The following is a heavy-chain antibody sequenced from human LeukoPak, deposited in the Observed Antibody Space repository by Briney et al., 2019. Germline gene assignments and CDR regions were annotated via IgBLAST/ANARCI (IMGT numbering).Heavy chain of an antibody. D-gene: IGHD2-21*02. CDR1: GGSISSSSYY. Sequence: SETLSLTCTVSGGSISSSSYYWGWIRQPAGKGLEWIGRIYTSGSTNYNPSLKSRVTISVDTSKNQFSLKLSSVTAADTAVYYCARGSGGGDSLYFDYWGQGTLVTVSS. V-gene: IGHV4-61*02. CDR2: IYTSGST. CDR3: ARGSGGGDSLYFDY. J-gene: IGHJ4*02.